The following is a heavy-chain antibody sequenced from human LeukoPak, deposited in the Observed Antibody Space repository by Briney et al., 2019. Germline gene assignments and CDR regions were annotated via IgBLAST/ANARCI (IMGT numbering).Heavy chain of an antibody. J-gene: IGHJ4*02. Sequence: GGSLRLSCAASGFTFSSYCMSWVRQAPGKGLEWVANIKPDGSEKHYVDSVKGRFTISRDNAKNSLYLQMNSLRVEDTAVYYCARDQWWQFIAVAITSYFDCWGLGTLVTVSS. CDR1: GFTFSSYC. D-gene: IGHD6-19*01. CDR3: ARDQWWQFIAVAITSYFDC. V-gene: IGHV3-7*01. CDR2: IKPDGSEK.